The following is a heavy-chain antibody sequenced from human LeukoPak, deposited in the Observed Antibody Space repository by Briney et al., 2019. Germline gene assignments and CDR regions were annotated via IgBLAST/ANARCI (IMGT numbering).Heavy chain of an antibody. D-gene: IGHD6-13*01. J-gene: IGHJ4*02. CDR3: ARDSSYSSSWFDY. Sequence: GGSLRLSCAASGFIFRRYAMHWVRQAPGKGLEWVAVIAFDGDKKYYADSVKGRFTISRDNSKNTLYLQMNSLRAEDTAVYYCARDSSYSSSWFDYWGQGTLVTVSS. CDR2: IAFDGDKK. CDR1: GFIFRRYA. V-gene: IGHV3-30*04.